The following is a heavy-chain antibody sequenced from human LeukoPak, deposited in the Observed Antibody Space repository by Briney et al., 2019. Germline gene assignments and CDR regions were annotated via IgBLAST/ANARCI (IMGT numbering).Heavy chain of an antibody. CDR1: GFTFSSYW. J-gene: IGHJ4*02. Sequence: PGGSLRLSCAASGFTFSSYWMSWVRQAPGKGLEWVANIKQDGSEKYYVDSVKGRFTISRDNAKNSLYLQMNSLRAEDTAVYYCARARGYSGSNLFGYWGQGTLVTVSS. D-gene: IGHD1-26*01. CDR3: ARARGYSGSNLFGY. V-gene: IGHV3-7*01. CDR2: IKQDGSEK.